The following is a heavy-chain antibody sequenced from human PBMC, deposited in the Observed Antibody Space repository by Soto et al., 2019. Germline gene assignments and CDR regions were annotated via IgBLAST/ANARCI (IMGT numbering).Heavy chain of an antibody. CDR3: ARGGTMVRGVIYYYYYYGMDV. D-gene: IGHD3-10*01. CDR1: GGSFSGYY. J-gene: IGHJ6*01. V-gene: IGHV4-34*01. CDR2: INHSGST. Sequence: PSETLSVTCAFYGGSFSGYYWSWIGQPPGKGPELIGEINHSGSTNYNPSLKSRVTISVDTSKNQFSLKLSSVTAADTAVYYCARGGTMVRGVIYYYYYYGMDVWGQGTTVTVSS.